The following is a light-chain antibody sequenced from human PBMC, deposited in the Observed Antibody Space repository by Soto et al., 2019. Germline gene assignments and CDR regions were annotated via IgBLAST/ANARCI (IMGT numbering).Light chain of an antibody. V-gene: IGKV3-20*01. CDR1: QSLSSSY. CDR3: LQYASPLYT. Sequence: PGERATLSCRASQSLSSSYLAWYQLKPGQAPRLLIYGAYNRATGLPDRFSGSGSGTDFTLTISRLEPEDFAVYFCLQYASPLYTFGQGTKLEI. J-gene: IGKJ2*01. CDR2: GAY.